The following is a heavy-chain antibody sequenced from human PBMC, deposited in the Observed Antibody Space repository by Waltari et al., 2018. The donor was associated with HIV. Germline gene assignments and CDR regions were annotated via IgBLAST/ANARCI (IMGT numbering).Heavy chain of an antibody. CDR3: ARHLNHGHDYVWGSYRPFDY. D-gene: IGHD3-16*02. V-gene: IGHV4-39*01. CDR2: ISSSGSS. CDR1: GGSISSSRHY. J-gene: IGHJ4*02. Sequence: QLQLQESGPGLVKPSETLSLTCIVSGGSISSSRHYWGWIRQPPGKGLEWLATISSSGSSLYNPSLKSRLTISVDTSKNRFSLRLSSVTAADTAVYYCARHLNHGHDYVWGSYRPFDYWGQGTLVTVSS.